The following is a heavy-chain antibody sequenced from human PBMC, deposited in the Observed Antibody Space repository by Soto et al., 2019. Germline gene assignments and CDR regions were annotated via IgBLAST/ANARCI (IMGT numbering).Heavy chain of an antibody. CDR2: ISSSSSYI. D-gene: IGHD2-2*01. CDR3: ARVGDQLLWGLDGY. J-gene: IGHJ4*02. Sequence: GGSLRLSCAASGFTFSSYSMNWVRQAPGKGLEWVSSISSSSSYIYYADSVKGRFTISRDNAKNSLYLQMNSLRAEDTAVYYCARVGDQLLWGLDGYWGQGTLVTVSS. CDR1: GFTFSSYS. V-gene: IGHV3-21*01.